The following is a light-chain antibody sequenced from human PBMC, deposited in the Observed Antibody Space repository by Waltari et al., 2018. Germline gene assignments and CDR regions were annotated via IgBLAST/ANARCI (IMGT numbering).Light chain of an antibody. Sequence: DIRMTQSPPSLSAFVGDRVTINCRASHGITNYLAWYQQKPGKGPELLIYGASTLQSGGPSRFRGRGSGTDFTLTISSLQPEDGGSYYCQDYGSAPYSFGPGTKVEI. CDR2: GAS. CDR1: HGITNY. J-gene: IGKJ2*03. V-gene: IGKV1-27*01. CDR3: QDYGSAPYS.